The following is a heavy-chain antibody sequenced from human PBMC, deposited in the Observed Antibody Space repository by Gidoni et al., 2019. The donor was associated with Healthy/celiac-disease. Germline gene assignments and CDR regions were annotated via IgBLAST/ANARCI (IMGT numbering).Heavy chain of an antibody. CDR1: A. V-gene: IGHV1-69*01. D-gene: IGHD2-2*01. J-gene: IGHJ4*02. CDR2: IIPIFGTA. Sequence: EVKKPGSSVEVSYAISWVRQAPGQGLEWMGGIIPIFGTANYAQKFQGRVTITADESTSTAYMELSSLRSEDTAVYYCARSRQSSTSCYYYWGQGTLVTVSS. CDR3: ARSRQSSTSCYYY.